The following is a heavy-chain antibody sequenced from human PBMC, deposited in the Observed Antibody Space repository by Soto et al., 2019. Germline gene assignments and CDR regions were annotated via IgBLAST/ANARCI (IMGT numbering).Heavy chain of an antibody. Sequence: PSETLSLTCTVSGGCISRSNYYWGWIRQPPGRGLEWIGSFYYTGSTYYNPSLKSRVTISVDTSKNHFSLKLTSVTAADTAVYYCARPSSSTVTTGATFDIWGQGTMVTVSS. CDR3: ARPSSSTVTTGATFDI. V-gene: IGHV4-39*02. D-gene: IGHD4-17*01. J-gene: IGHJ3*02. CDR2: FYYTGST. CDR1: GGCISRSNYY.